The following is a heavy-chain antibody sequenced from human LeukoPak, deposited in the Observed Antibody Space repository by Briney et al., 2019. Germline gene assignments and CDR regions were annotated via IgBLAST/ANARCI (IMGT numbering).Heavy chain of an antibody. CDR2: IYYSGST. CDR1: GGSISSYY. CDR3: ASTARPPYYDFWSGNNWFDP. Sequence: NSSETLSLTCTVSGGSISSYYWSWIRQPPGKGLEWLGYIYYSGSTNYNPSLKSRVTISVDTSKNQFSLKLSSVTAADTAVYYCASTARPPYYDFWSGNNWFDPWGQGTLVTVSS. J-gene: IGHJ5*02. D-gene: IGHD3-3*01. V-gene: IGHV4-59*01.